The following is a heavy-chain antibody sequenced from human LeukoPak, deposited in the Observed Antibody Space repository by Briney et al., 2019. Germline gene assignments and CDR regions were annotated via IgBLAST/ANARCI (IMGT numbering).Heavy chain of an antibody. J-gene: IGHJ4*02. CDR3: AKGEKTRPFGGVIDY. CDR2: ISDSGGST. V-gene: IGHV3-23*01. D-gene: IGHD3-16*02. Sequence: GGSLRPSCAASGFTFSSYAMSWVRQAPGKGLEWVSAISDSGGSTYYTDSVKGRFTISRDNSKNTLYLQMNSLRAEDTAVYYCAKGEKTRPFGGVIDYWGQGTLVTVPS. CDR1: GFTFSSYA.